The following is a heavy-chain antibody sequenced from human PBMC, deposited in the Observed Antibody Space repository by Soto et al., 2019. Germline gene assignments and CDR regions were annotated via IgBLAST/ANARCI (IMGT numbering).Heavy chain of an antibody. CDR2: ISSSGSTI. CDR1: GFTFSDYY. D-gene: IGHD3-22*01. Sequence: GGSLRLSCAASGFTFSDYYMSWIRQAPGKGLEWVSYISSSGSTIYYADSVKGRFTISRDNAKNSLYLQMNSLRAEDTAVYYCARGYYYDSSRPYFDNWGQGTLVTVSS. J-gene: IGHJ4*02. V-gene: IGHV3-11*01. CDR3: ARGYYYDSSRPYFDN.